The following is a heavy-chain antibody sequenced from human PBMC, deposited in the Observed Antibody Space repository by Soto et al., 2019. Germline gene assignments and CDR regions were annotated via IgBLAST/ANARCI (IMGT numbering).Heavy chain of an antibody. V-gene: IGHV3-48*02. J-gene: IGHJ5*02. CDR3: AREGDDYGDYYNWFDP. D-gene: IGHD4-17*01. CDR2: ISSSSSTI. Sequence: PGGSLRLSCAASGFTFSSYSMNWVRQAPGKGLEWVSYISSSSSTIYYADSVKGRFTISRDNAKNSLYLQMNSLRDEDTAVYYCAREGDDYGDYYNWFDPWGQGTLVTVSS. CDR1: GFTFSSYS.